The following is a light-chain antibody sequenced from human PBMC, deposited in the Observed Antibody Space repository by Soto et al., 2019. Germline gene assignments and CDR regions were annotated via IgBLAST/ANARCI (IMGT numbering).Light chain of an antibody. CDR1: QSVVSN. Sequence: EIVMTQSQATLSVFPGVIATLSCRASQSVVSNLAWYQQKPGHAPRLISNGESTRASGVAGRMSGRGSGTEFTLTISSLQYEDFAVYYCQQYNNWPGTFGQGTKVDI. CDR2: GES. V-gene: IGKV3-15*01. J-gene: IGKJ1*01. CDR3: QQYNNWPGT.